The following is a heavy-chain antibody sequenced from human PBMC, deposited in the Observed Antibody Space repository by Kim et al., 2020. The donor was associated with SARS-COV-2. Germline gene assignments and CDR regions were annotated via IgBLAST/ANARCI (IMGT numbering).Heavy chain of an antibody. CDR1: GFTFSSYS. Sequence: GGSLRLSCAASGFTFSSYSMSWVRQAPGKGLEWVANIKQDGSGKYYVDSLKGRFTISRDNAKNSLYLQMNSLRAEDTAVYYCAREWQHWGQGTLVTVSS. CDR2: IKQDGSGK. J-gene: IGHJ1*01. CDR3: AREWQH. V-gene: IGHV3-7*01.